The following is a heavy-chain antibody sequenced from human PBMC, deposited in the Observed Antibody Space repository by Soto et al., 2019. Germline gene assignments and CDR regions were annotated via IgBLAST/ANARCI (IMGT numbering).Heavy chain of an antibody. CDR2: TYYRSKWYN. J-gene: IGHJ6*02. D-gene: IGHD3-9*01. CDR3: ARIDTTHDILTVPTGGYYYYGMDV. CDR1: GDSVSSNSAA. V-gene: IGHV6-1*01. Sequence: SQTLSLTCAISGDSVSSNSAAWTWIRQSPSRGLEWLGRTYYRSKWYNDYAVSVKSRITINPDTSKNQFSLQLNSVTPEDTAVYYCARIDTTHDILTVPTGGYYYYGMDVWGQGTTVTVSS.